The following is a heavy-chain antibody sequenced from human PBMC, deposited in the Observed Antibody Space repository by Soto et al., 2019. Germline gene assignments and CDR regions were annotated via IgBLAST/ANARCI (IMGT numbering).Heavy chain of an antibody. CDR3: ARDVYSGYDYRAIDP. CDR1: GGSISSYY. V-gene: IGHV4-59*01. Sequence: QVQLQESGPGLVKPSETLSLTCTVSGGSISSYYWSWIRQPPGKGLEWIGYIYYSGSTNYNPSLNSRVTRSVDTSKNQFSLKLSSVTAADTAVYYCARDVYSGYDYRAIDPWGQGTLVTVSS. J-gene: IGHJ5*02. CDR2: IYYSGST. D-gene: IGHD5-12*01.